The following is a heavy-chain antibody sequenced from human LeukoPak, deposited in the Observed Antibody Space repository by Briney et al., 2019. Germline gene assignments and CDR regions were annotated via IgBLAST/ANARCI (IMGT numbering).Heavy chain of an antibody. D-gene: IGHD5-18*01. CDR1: GYTFTDFG. Sequence: GASVKVSCKASGYTFTDFGVSWVRQAPGQGLEWMGWISAYNGNTNYVQTFQGRVTMTTDISTSTAYMELRSLRSDDTAVFYCVRDLGVDTSMIFFDYWGQGTRVTVSS. V-gene: IGHV1-18*01. CDR3: VRDLGVDTSMIFFDY. J-gene: IGHJ4*02. CDR2: ISAYNGNT.